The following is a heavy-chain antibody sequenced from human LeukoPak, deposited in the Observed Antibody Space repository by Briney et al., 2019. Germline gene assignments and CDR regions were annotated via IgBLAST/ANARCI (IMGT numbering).Heavy chain of an antibody. Sequence: GGSLRLSCEASGFTFSSYAMSWVRQAPGKGLEWVSVISGSADSAFYADSVKGQFTISRDNPKNTLYLQMNSLRAEDTAVYYCAKDRYCSSTRCYGDFDYWGQGTLVTVSS. CDR2: ISGSADSA. J-gene: IGHJ4*02. CDR3: AKDRYCSSTRCYGDFDY. D-gene: IGHD2-2*01. CDR1: GFTFSSYA. V-gene: IGHV3-23*01.